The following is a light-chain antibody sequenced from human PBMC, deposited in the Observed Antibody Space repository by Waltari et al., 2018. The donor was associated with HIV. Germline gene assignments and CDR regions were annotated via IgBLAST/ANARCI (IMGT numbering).Light chain of an antibody. Sequence: DIMLTQSPLSLSVTPGETASVSCSSGQSLQYDECYNYLDWYLQRPGHAPRLLIALNSNRASGVPDRFSASGSGTNFTLKISRVEPEDVGIYSCMQSLETSITFGQGTRLEI. CDR3: MQSLETSIT. J-gene: IGKJ5*01. V-gene: IGKV2-28*01. CDR1: QSLQYDECYNY. CDR2: LNS.